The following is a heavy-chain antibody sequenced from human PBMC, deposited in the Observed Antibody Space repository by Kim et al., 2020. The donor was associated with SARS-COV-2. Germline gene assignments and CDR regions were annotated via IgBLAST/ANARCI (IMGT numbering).Heavy chain of an antibody. V-gene: IGHV3-53*04. CDR2: IYRGGST. CDR1: GFTVSSNY. CDR3: ARVWHGITIFGVGEGGMDV. Sequence: GGSLRLSCAASGFTVSSNYMSWARQAPGKGLEWVSVIYRGGSTYYADSVKGRFTISRHNSKHTLYLQMNSLRAEDTAVYYCARVWHGITIFGVGEGGMDVWCQGTTVTVSS. D-gene: IGHD3-3*01. J-gene: IGHJ6*02.